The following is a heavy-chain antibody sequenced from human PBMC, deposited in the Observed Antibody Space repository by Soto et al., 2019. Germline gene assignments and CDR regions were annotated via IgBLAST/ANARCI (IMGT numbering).Heavy chain of an antibody. V-gene: IGHV2-5*02. CDR3: AHRPPEHGLATFDP. CDR1: GFSLNTSGVA. D-gene: IGHD1-1*01. J-gene: IGHJ5*02. CDR2: IYWDDDK. Sequence: QITLKESGPTLVKPTQTLTLTCTFSGFSLNTSGVAVGWIRQPPGKALEWLALIYWDDDKRYSPSLKSRLAITKATSKNQVVLTMTNTDPVDTATYYRAHRPPEHGLATFDPWGQGTLVTVSS.